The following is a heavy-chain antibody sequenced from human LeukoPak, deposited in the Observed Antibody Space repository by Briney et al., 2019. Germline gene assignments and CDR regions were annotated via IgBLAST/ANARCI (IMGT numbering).Heavy chain of an antibody. CDR1: GFTFGDYA. D-gene: IGHD6-19*01. CDR2: IRSKAYGGTT. J-gene: IGHJ4*02. Sequence: PGGSLRLSCTASGFTFGDYAMSWVRQAPGKGLEWVGFIRSKAYGGTTEYAASVKGRFTISRDDSKSIAYLQMNSLKTEDTAVYYCTRDLIAVAGSDYWGQGTLVTVSS. CDR3: TRDLIAVAGSDY. V-gene: IGHV3-49*04.